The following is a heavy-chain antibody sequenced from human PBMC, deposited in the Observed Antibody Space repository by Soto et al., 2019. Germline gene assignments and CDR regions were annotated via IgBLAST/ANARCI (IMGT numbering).Heavy chain of an antibody. CDR1: GFTFSSYG. Sequence: QVQLVESGGGVVQPGRSLRLSCAASGFTFSSYGMHWVRQAPGKGLEWVAVIWYDGSNAYYADSVKGRVTISRDNSKDMLYLQMSSLRADDTAVYYCAIDQTSDTSMPGYWGQVTLVTVSS. CDR3: AIDQTSDTSMPGY. J-gene: IGHJ4*02. CDR2: IWYDGSNA. D-gene: IGHD5-18*01. V-gene: IGHV3-33*01.